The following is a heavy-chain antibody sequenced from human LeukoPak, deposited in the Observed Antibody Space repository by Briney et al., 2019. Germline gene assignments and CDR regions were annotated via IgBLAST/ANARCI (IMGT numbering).Heavy chain of an antibody. D-gene: IGHD6-19*01. CDR3: ARDRQETVAGTYYYYYYMDV. V-gene: IGHV4-4*07. Sequence: PGGSLRLSCVASGFTFSNYWMSWVRQAPGKGLEWIGRIYTSGSTNYNPSLKSRVTMSVDTSKNQFSLKLSSVTAADTAVYYCARDRQETVAGTYYYYYYMDVWGKGTTVTVSS. CDR1: GFTFSNYW. J-gene: IGHJ6*03. CDR2: IYTSGST.